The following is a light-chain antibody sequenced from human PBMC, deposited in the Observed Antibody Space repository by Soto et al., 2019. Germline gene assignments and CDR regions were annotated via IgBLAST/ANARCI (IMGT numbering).Light chain of an antibody. CDR3: SGYTSSSPRLV. J-gene: IGLJ3*02. CDR2: DVN. CDR1: SSDVGGYNY. Sequence: QSALTQPASVSGSPGQSITISCTGTSSDVGGYNYVSWYQHHPDKAPKLMIFDVNNRPSGISSRFSGSNSGNTASLTISGLQAEDEAAYYCSGYTSSSPRLVFGGGTQLTVL. V-gene: IGLV2-14*03.